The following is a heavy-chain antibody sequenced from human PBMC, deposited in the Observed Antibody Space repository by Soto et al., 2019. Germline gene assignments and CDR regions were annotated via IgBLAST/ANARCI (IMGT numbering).Heavy chain of an antibody. CDR1: GGSINNHY. CDR3: ARMRYYDFWSGYSHTNHFDY. D-gene: IGHD3-3*01. J-gene: IGHJ4*02. V-gene: IGHV4-59*11. CDR2: IYYTGST. Sequence: SETLSLTCTVSGGSINNHYWSWIRQPPGKGLEWIGYIYYTGSTNYNPFLKSRVTMSVDTSKNQFSLKLTSVTAADTAVYYCARMRYYDFWSGYSHTNHFDYWGQGTLVTVSS.